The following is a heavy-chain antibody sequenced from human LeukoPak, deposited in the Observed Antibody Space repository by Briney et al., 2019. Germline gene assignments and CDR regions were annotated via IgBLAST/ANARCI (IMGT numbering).Heavy chain of an antibody. V-gene: IGHV3-23*01. J-gene: IGHJ6*03. CDR2: IGGSGTAT. CDR3: AKVGGYYYYYYYYMDV. Sequence: GGSLRLSCATSGFTFSNYDLHWVRQAPGKGLEWVSAIGGSGTATFYTDSVKGRFTISRDNSKNTLYLQMNSLRAEDTAVYYCAKVGGYYYYYYYYMDVWGEGTTVTVSS. D-gene: IGHD5-18*01. CDR1: GFTFSNYD.